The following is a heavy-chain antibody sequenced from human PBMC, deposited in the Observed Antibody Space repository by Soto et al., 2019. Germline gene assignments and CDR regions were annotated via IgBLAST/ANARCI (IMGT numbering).Heavy chain of an antibody. V-gene: IGHV3-23*01. Sequence: GGSLRLSCAASGFAFRDFAMIWVRQAPGKGLEWVSAITGSGSSTYNADSVKGRFSISRDNSKNTMYLQMNSLRAEDTAVYYCAKGFFRLVGGVILYFSYWGQGSLVPVSA. CDR3: AKGFFRLVGGVILYFSY. CDR1: GFAFRDFA. D-gene: IGHD3-10*01. J-gene: IGHJ4*02. CDR2: ITGSGSST.